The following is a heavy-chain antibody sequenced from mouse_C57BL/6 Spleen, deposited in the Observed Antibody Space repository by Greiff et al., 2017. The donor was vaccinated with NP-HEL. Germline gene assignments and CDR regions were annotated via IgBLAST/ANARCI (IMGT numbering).Heavy chain of an antibody. J-gene: IGHJ3*01. CDR2: IDPSDSET. CDR3: AREEDYYGSGGFAY. CDR1: GYTFTSYW. D-gene: IGHD1-1*01. Sequence: VQLQQSGAELVRPGSSVKLSCKASGYTFTSYWMHWVKQRPIQGLEWIGNIDPSDSETHYNQKFKDKATLTVDKSSSTAYMQLSSLTSEDSAVYYCAREEDYYGSGGFAYWGQGTLVTVSA. V-gene: IGHV1-52*01.